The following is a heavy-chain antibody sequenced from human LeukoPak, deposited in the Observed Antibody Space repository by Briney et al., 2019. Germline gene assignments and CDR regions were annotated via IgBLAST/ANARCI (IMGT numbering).Heavy chain of an antibody. CDR2: IYYSGST. Sequence: PSETLSLTCTVSGGSISSGGYYWSWIRQHPGKGLEWIGYIYYSGSTYYNPSLKSRVTISVDTSKNQFSLKLSSVTAADTAVYYCAREAPPYYGDYDYWGQGTLVTVSS. D-gene: IGHD4-17*01. V-gene: IGHV4-31*03. CDR3: AREAPPYYGDYDY. J-gene: IGHJ4*02. CDR1: GGSISSGGYY.